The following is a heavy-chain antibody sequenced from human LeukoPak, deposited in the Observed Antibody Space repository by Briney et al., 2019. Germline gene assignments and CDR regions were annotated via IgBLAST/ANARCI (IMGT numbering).Heavy chain of an antibody. CDR1: GGSISSYY. CDR3: ARDGGSYSDIAEYFQH. Sequence: SETLSLTCTVSGGSISSYYWNWIRQAPGKGLEWIGYIHYSGSTNHNSSLKSRVTISVDRSKNQFSLKLSSVTAADTAVYYCARDGGSYSDIAEYFQHWGQGTLVTVSS. J-gene: IGHJ1*01. D-gene: IGHD4-17*01. CDR2: IHYSGST. V-gene: IGHV4-59*01.